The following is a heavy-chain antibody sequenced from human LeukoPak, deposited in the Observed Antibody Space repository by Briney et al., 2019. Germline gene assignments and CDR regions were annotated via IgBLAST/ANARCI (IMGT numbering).Heavy chain of an antibody. Sequence: SETLSLTCTVSGYSISSGYYWGWIRQPPGKGLEWIGSLYYAGNTYYNPSLNSRVTISVDTSKNQFSLKLSSVTAADTAVYYCARRYDSSGYHYGDFDYWGQGTLVTVSS. CDR3: ARRYDSSGYHYGDFDY. CDR1: GYSISSGYY. V-gene: IGHV4-38-2*02. D-gene: IGHD3-22*01. CDR2: LYYAGNT. J-gene: IGHJ4*02.